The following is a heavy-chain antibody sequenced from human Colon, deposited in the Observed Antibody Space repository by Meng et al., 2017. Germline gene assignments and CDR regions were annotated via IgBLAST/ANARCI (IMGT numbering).Heavy chain of an antibody. CDR1: NGSINSADYY. Sequence: QVQLQESGPGLVKPSQPLSLTCTISNGSINSADYYWNWIRQPPGKGPEWLGYIQSSGNTYYTPSLKSRLAMSLDTSKNQFSLRLTSVTAADTAVYYCARNPVIPDARTFDFWGQGALVTVSS. J-gene: IGHJ4*02. D-gene: IGHD2-2*01. CDR3: ARNPVIPDARTFDF. V-gene: IGHV4-30-4*01. CDR2: IQSSGNT.